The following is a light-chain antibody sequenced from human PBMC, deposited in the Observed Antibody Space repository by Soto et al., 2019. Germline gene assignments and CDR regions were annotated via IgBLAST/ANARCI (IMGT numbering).Light chain of an antibody. CDR3: QQRGNWPWT. CDR2: DAS. CDR1: QSVSSY. V-gene: IGKV3-11*01. J-gene: IGKJ1*01. Sequence: EIVLTQSPATLSLSPGERATLSCRASQSVSSYLAWYQQKPGQAPRLLIYDASNRATGIPGRFSGSGSGTDFTLTISSLETEDFAVYYCQQRGNWPWTFGQGTKVDIK.